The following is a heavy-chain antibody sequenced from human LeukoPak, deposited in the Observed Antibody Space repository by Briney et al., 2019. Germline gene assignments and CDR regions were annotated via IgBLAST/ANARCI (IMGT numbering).Heavy chain of an antibody. J-gene: IGHJ6*03. CDR3: ARADRKGITMVRGVSYYYYYMDV. D-gene: IGHD3-10*01. CDR1: GYTFTSYY. Sequence: ASVKVSCKASGYTFTSYYMHWVRQAPGQGLEWMGIINPSGGSTSYAQKFQGRVTMTRDTSKNQFSLKLSSVTAADTAVYYCARADRKGITMVRGVSYYYYYMDVWGKGTTVTISS. V-gene: IGHV1-46*01. CDR2: INPSGGST.